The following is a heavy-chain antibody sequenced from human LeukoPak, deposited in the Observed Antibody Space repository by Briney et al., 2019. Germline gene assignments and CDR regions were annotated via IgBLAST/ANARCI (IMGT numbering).Heavy chain of an antibody. D-gene: IGHD6-13*01. J-gene: IGHJ4*02. CDR1: GGSISSGDYY. V-gene: IGHV4-30-4*01. CDR2: IYYSGST. Sequence: SQTLSLTCTVSGGSISSGDYYWSWIRQPPGKGLEWIGYIYYSGSTYYNPSLKSRVTISVDTSKNQFSLKLSSVTAADTAVYYCARERGIAAALYYFDYWGQGTLVTVSS. CDR3: ARERGIAAALYYFDY.